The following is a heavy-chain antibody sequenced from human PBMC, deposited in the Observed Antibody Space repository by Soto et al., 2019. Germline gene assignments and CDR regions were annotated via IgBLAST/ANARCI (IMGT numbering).Heavy chain of an antibody. Sequence: PSETLSLTCTVSGGSVSSGSYYWSWIRQPPGKGLEWIGYIYYSGSTNYNPSLKSRVTISVDTSKNQFSLKLSSVTAADTAVYYCARALDTYYDFWSKGYVMDVWGQGTTVTVSS. J-gene: IGHJ6*02. CDR1: GGSVSSGSYY. CDR3: ARALDTYYDFWSKGYVMDV. CDR2: IYYSGST. D-gene: IGHD3-3*01. V-gene: IGHV4-61*01.